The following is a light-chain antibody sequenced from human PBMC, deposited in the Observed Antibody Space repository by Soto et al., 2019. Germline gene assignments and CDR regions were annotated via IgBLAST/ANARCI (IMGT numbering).Light chain of an antibody. CDR1: QTISSSF. Sequence: EIVLTQSPGTLSLSPGKRATLSCRASQTISSSFLAWYQQKPGQAPRLLIYRASRRAPGIPDRFSGSGSWTDFTLSISRLEPEDFAVYCCHQFVSSPLDTFGPGTKVEIK. CDR3: HQFVSSPLDT. CDR2: RAS. V-gene: IGKV3-20*01. J-gene: IGKJ3*01.